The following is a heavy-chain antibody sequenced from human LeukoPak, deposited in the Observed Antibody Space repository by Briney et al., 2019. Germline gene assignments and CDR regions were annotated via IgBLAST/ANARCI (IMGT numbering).Heavy chain of an antibody. CDR1: GFTFSSYA. CDR2: ITGNGGST. D-gene: IGHD2-15*01. V-gene: IGHV3-23*01. J-gene: IGHJ4*02. Sequence: PPGGSLRLSCAASGFTFSSYAMNWVRQAPGKEMEWVSSITGNGGSTYFADSVKGRFTISRDNSKNTVYLQMNILRAEDTALYYCAKATLVSCSGARCYPFDRWGQGTVVSVSS. CDR3: AKATLVSCSGARCYPFDR.